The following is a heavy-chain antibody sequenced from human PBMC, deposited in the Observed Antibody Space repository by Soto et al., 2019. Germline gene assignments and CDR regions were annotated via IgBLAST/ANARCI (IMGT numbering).Heavy chain of an antibody. CDR2: IYPSDSDT. CDR3: ARGGVSTRTFDY. V-gene: IGHV5-51*01. Sequence: GESLKISCKGSGYTFANSWIGWVRQMPGKGLEWMGIIYPSDSDTRYRPSFQGQVTISADKSISSAYLQWSSLRASDTAMYYCARGGVSTRTFDYWGQGTPVTVSS. J-gene: IGHJ4*02. CDR1: GYTFANSW. D-gene: IGHD3-3*01.